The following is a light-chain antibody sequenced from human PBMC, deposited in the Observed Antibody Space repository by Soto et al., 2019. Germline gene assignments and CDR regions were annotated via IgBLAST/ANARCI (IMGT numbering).Light chain of an antibody. CDR1: SSDIGAYNY. CDR2: EVS. J-gene: IGLJ1*01. CDR3: VSFTTSITVEV. V-gene: IGLV2-14*01. Sequence: LAQPASVSGSPGQSITISCTGTSSDIGAYNYVSWYQQHPGKAPKLIIYEVSHRPSGVSTRFSGSKSGLTASLTISGLQAEDEADYYCVSFTTSITVEVFGSGTKVTVL.